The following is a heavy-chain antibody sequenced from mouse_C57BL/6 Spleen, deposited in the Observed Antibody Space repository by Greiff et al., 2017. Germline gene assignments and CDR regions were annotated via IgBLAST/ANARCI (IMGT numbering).Heavy chain of an antibody. CDR2: ISSGSSNN. Sequence: EVKLMESGGGLVKPGGSLKLSCAASGFTFSDYGMHWVRQAPEKGLEWVAYISSGSSNNYYADTVKGRFTISRDNSKNTLFLQMTSLTSEDTAMYYCARHGWDYFDYWGQGTTLTVSS. J-gene: IGHJ2*01. V-gene: IGHV5-17*01. D-gene: IGHD1-2*01. CDR3: ARHGWDYFDY. CDR1: GFTFSDYG.